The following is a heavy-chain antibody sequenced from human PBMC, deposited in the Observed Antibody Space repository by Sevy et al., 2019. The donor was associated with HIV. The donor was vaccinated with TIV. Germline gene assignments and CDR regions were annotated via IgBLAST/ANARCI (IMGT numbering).Heavy chain of an antibody. CDR1: GFTFSNAW. J-gene: IGHJ4*02. V-gene: IGHV3-15*01. CDR2: IKSKTDGGTT. D-gene: IGHD3-22*01. Sequence: GGSLRLSCAASGFTFSNAWMSWVRQAPGKGLEWVGRIKSKTDGGTTDYAAPVKGRFTISRDDSKNTLYLQMNSLKTEDTAVYYCTTDPGSYYDSSGYYSPYYFDYWGQGTLVTVSS. CDR3: TTDPGSYYDSSGYYSPYYFDY.